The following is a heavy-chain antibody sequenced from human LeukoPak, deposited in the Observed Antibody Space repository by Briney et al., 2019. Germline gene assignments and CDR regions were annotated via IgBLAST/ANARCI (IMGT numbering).Heavy chain of an antibody. CDR2: ISSNGGST. CDR3: ARLGGYGDYVDC. D-gene: IGHD4-17*01. J-gene: IGHJ4*02. Sequence: PGGSLRLSCAASGFTFSSYAMHWVRQAPGKGLEYVSAISSNGGSTYYANSVKGRFTISRDNSKNTLYLQMGSLRAEDMAVYYCARLGGYGDYVDCWGQGTLVTVSP. CDR1: GFTFSSYA. V-gene: IGHV3-64*01.